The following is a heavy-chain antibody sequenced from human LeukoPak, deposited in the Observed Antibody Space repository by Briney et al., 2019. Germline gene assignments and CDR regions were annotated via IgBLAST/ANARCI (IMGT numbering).Heavy chain of an antibody. D-gene: IGHD2-15*01. CDR3: ARGYCSGGTCYLVENWLDP. Sequence: GASVKVSCKASGYTLTAYYIYWVRQAPGQGLEWMGRINPNSGGTDYAQNFQGRVTMTRDTSISTAYMELSRLRSDDTAVDYCARGYCSGGTCYLVENWLDPWGQGTLVTVSS. J-gene: IGHJ5*02. V-gene: IGHV1-2*06. CDR1: GYTLTAYY. CDR2: INPNSGGT.